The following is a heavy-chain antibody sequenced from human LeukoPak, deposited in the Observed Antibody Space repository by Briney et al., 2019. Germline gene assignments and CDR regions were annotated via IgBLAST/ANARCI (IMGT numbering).Heavy chain of an antibody. Sequence: GGSLRLSCAASGFTFSNFGMHWVRQAPGKGLEWVSLIYFDGSNKYYADSVKGRFTISRDNSKNTLYLQMNSLRAEDTAVYYCAKLSGSPFDYWGQGTLVTVSS. CDR2: IYFDGSNK. CDR1: GFTFSNFG. D-gene: IGHD1-26*01. CDR3: AKLSGSPFDY. J-gene: IGHJ4*02. V-gene: IGHV3-30*02.